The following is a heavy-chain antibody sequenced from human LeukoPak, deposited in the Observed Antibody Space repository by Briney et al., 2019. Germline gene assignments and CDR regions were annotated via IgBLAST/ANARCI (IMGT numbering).Heavy chain of an antibody. CDR2: MNPNSGNT. J-gene: IGHJ6*02. CDR1: GYTFTTYD. V-gene: IGHV1-8*01. Sequence: GASVKVSCKASGYTFTTYDINWVRQATGQELEWMGWMNPNSGNTGYAQKFQGRVTMTRHTSISTAYMELSSLRSEDTAVYYCARGRFQDFGDYYYGMDVWGQGTTVTVSS. CDR3: ARGRFQDFGDYYYGMDV. D-gene: IGHD3-10*01.